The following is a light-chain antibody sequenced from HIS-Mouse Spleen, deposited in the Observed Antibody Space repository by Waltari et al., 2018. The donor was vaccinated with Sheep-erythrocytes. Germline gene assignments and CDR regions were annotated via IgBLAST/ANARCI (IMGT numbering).Light chain of an antibody. CDR2: KAS. V-gene: IGKV1-5*03. Sequence: DIQMTQSPSTLSASVGDRVTITCRASQSISSWLAWYQQKPGKAPTLLIYKASSLESGVPSRFSGSGSGTELTLTISSLQPDDFATYYCQQYNSYPLTFGGGTKVEIK. J-gene: IGKJ4*01. CDR3: QQYNSYPLT. CDR1: QSISSW.